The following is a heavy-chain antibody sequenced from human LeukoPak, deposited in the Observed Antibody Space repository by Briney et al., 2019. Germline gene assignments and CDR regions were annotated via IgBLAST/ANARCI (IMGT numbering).Heavy chain of an antibody. CDR1: GGPFSLYF. CDR3: AFSQEMADAFDI. Sequence: SETLSLTCVDSGGPFSLYFWSWIRQPPGKGLEWIGEINQSGSTNYNPSLKSRVTTSVDTSKKRLSLKLSSVTAADTAVYYCAFSQEMADAFDIWGPGTMVTVSS. D-gene: IGHD5-24*01. J-gene: IGHJ3*02. V-gene: IGHV4-34*01. CDR2: INQSGST.